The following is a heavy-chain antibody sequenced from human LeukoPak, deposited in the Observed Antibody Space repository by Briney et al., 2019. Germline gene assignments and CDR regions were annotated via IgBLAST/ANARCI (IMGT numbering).Heavy chain of an antibody. J-gene: IGHJ4*02. CDR1: GGSFSGYY. Sequence: PSETLSLTCAVYGGSFSGYYWSWIRQPPGKGLEWIGEINHSGSTNYNPSLKSRVTISVDTSKNQFSLKLSSVTAADTAVYYCAENGVHCSGGSCYYYWGQGTLVTVSS. CDR3: AENGVHCSGGSCYYY. D-gene: IGHD2-15*01. CDR2: INHSGST. V-gene: IGHV4-34*01.